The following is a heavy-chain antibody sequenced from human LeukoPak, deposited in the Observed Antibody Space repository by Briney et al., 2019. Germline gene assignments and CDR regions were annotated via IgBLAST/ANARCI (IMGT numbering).Heavy chain of an antibody. V-gene: IGHV3-23*01. CDR2: ISGSGGST. CDR3: AKDRGPVGATIFDY. J-gene: IGHJ4*02. CDR1: GFTFSSYA. D-gene: IGHD1-26*01. Sequence: GGSPRLSCAASGFTFSSYAMSWVRQAPGKGLEWVSAISGSGGSTYYADSVKGRFTISRDNSKNTLYLQMNSLRAEDTAVYYCAKDRGPVGATIFDYWGQGTLVTVSS.